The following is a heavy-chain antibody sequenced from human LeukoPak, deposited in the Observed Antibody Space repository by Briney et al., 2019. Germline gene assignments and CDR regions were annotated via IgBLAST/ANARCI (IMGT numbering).Heavy chain of an antibody. CDR3: SRDISSSTRAFDI. CDR1: GFTLGIYE. J-gene: IGHJ3*02. V-gene: IGHV3-48*03. D-gene: IGHD2-15*01. Sequence: PGGSLRLSCAASGFTLGIYEMTWVRQAPGKGLEWVSYITSSGRHTFYADSVKGRFTISRDTAKNSLYLQMNSLRGEDTAVYYCSRDISSSTRAFDIWGQGTMVTVS. CDR2: ITSSGRHT.